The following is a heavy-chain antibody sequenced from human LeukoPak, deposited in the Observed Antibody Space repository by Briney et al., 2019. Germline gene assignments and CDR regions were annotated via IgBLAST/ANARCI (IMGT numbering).Heavy chain of an antibody. Sequence: GGSLRLSRAASGFTFSSYGMHWVRQAPGKGLEWVAVISYDGSNKYYADSVKGRFTISRDNSKNTLYLQMNSLRAEDTAVYYCAKDRRTYFDYWGQGTLVTVSS. V-gene: IGHV3-30*18. CDR3: AKDRRTYFDY. J-gene: IGHJ4*02. D-gene: IGHD2-8*01. CDR2: ISYDGSNK. CDR1: GFTFSSYG.